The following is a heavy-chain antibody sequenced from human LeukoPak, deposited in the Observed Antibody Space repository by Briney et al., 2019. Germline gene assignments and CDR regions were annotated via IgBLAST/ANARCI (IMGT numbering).Heavy chain of an antibody. CDR3: AKGTSSSCYSAPNY. J-gene: IGHJ4*02. CDR1: GFTFSSYA. D-gene: IGHD2-15*01. CDR2: ICSNDNNT. Sequence: GGSLRLSCAVSGFTFSSYAMNWVRQAPGKGLEWVSAICSNDNNTYYANSVKGRFTISRDNSKNTLSLQLNSLRAEDTAVYYCAKGTSSSCYSAPNYWGQGTLVTVSS. V-gene: IGHV3-23*01.